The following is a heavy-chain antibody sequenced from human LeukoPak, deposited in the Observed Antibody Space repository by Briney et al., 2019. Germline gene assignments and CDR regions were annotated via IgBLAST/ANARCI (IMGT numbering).Heavy chain of an antibody. J-gene: IGHJ4*02. CDR2: IYYSGST. V-gene: IGHV4-59*01. CDR3: ARGPPYSSGWDDSLFFDY. Sequence: PSETLSLTCTVSGGSISSYYWSWIRQPPGKGLEWIGYIYYSGSTNYNPSLKSRVTISVDTSKNQFSLKLSSVTAADTAVYYCARGPPYSSGWDDSLFFDYWGQGTLVTVSS. CDR1: GGSISSYY. D-gene: IGHD6-19*01.